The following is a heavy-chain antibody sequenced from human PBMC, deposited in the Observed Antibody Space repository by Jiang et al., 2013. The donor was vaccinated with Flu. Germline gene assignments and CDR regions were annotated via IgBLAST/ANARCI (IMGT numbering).Heavy chain of an antibody. Sequence: GSGLVKPAETLSLTCGVSGGSIRNYYWTWIRQSPGKGLEWIGYVSDTGSTNYNPSLKSRVAVSVDMSQNQVSLKLRSVTAADAAVYYCARSGGRYCSSSSCLDHWGQG. D-gene: IGHD2-2*01. V-gene: IGHV4-59*01. J-gene: IGHJ5*02. CDR1: GGSIRNYY. CDR2: VSDTGST. CDR3: ARSGGRYCSSSSCLDH.